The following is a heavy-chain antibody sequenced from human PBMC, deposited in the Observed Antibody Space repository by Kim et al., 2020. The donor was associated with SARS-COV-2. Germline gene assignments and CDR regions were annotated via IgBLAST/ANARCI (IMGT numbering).Heavy chain of an antibody. CDR3: ARDSVERDTIFGVVIIRDTLGGMDV. J-gene: IGHJ6*02. Sequence: ASVKVSCKASGYTFTSYAMHWVRQAPGQRLEWMGWINAGNGNTKYSQKFQGRVTITRDTSASTAYMELSSLRSEDTAVYYCARDSVERDTIFGVVIIRDTLGGMDVWGQGTTVTVSS. V-gene: IGHV1-3*01. D-gene: IGHD3-3*01. CDR1: GYTFTSYA. CDR2: INAGNGNT.